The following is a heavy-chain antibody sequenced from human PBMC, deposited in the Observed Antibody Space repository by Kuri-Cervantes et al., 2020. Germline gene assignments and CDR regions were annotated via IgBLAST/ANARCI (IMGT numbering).Heavy chain of an antibody. Sequence: GGSLRLSCAAAGFIFKSHWMSWVRQAPGKGLEWVSVIYSGGSTYYADSVKGRFAISRDNSKNALYLQMNGLRAEDTAVYYCARAGEAHTSGWNFDSWGQGTLVTVSS. V-gene: IGHV3-66*02. D-gene: IGHD6-19*01. CDR3: ARAGEAHTSGWNFDS. CDR2: IYSGGST. CDR1: GFIFKSHW. J-gene: IGHJ4*02.